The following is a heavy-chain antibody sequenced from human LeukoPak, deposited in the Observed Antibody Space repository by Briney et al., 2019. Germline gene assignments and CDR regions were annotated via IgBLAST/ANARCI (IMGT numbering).Heavy chain of an antibody. CDR1: GGSFSGYY. D-gene: IGHD2-2*02. V-gene: IGHV4-34*01. CDR2: INHSGST. CDR3: ARGRYSVVVPAAIRGNWFDP. J-gene: IGHJ5*02. Sequence: SETLSLTCAGYGGSFSGYYWSWIRQPPGKGLEWIGEINHSGSTNYNPSLKSRVTISVDTSKNQFSLKLSSVTAADTAVYYCARGRYSVVVPAAIRGNWFDPWGQGTLVTVSS.